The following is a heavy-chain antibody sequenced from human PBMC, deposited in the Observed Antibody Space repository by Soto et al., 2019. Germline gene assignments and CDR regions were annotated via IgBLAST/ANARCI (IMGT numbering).Heavy chain of an antibody. D-gene: IGHD6-19*01. CDR1: GYTFTSYG. CDR2: INAGNGNR. V-gene: IGHV1-3*01. Sequence: QVQLVQSGAEVKKPGASVKVSCKASGYTFTSYGMHWVRQAPGQRLEWMGWINAGNGNRKYSQKYQGRVTITRDTSASTAYTEQSSLRSEDTTVYYCARDLGGWTDYWGQGTLVTVSS. J-gene: IGHJ4*02. CDR3: ARDLGGWTDY.